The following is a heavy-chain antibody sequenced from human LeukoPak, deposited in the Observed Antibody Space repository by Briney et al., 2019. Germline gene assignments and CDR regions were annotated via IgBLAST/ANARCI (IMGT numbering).Heavy chain of an antibody. V-gene: IGHV3-23*01. D-gene: IGHD6-6*01. CDR2: ISGSGGTT. CDR1: GFTFSSYA. J-gene: IGHJ6*03. Sequence: GGSLRLSCAASGFTFSSYAMSWVRQAPGKGLEWVSAISGSGGTTYYADSVKGRFTISRDNSKNTLYLQMNSLRAEDTAVYYCARGVQKSYYYYYMDVWSKGTTVTVSS. CDR3: ARGVQKSYYYYYMDV.